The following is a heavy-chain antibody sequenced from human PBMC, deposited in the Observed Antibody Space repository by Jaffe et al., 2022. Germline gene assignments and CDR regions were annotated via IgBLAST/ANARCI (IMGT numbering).Heavy chain of an antibody. V-gene: IGHV1-69*05. D-gene: IGHD5-12*01. CDR2: IIPIFGTA. CDR3: ARVGDLEYSGYDGAFDI. Sequence: QVQLVQSGAEVKKPGSSVKVSCKASGGTFSSYAISWVRQAPGQGLEWMGGIIPIFGTANYAQKFQGRVTITTDESTSTAYMELSSLRSEDTAVYYCARVGDLEYSGYDGAFDIWGQGTMVTVSS. CDR1: GGTFSSYA. J-gene: IGHJ3*02.